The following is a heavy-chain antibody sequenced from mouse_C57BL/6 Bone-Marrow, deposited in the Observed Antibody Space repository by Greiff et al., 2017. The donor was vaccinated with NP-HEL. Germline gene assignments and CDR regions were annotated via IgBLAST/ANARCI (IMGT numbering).Heavy chain of an antibody. CDR3: ARGQLRLQYYFDY. J-gene: IGHJ2*01. CDR2: IHPNSGST. CDR1: GYTFTSYW. V-gene: IGHV1-64*01. Sequence: QVQLQQPGAELVKPGASVKLSCKASGYTFTSYWMHWVKQRPGQGLEWIGMIHPNSGSTNYNEKFKSKATLTVDKSSSTAYMQLSSLTSEDSAVYYCARGQLRLQYYFDYWRQGTTLTVSS. D-gene: IGHD3-2*02.